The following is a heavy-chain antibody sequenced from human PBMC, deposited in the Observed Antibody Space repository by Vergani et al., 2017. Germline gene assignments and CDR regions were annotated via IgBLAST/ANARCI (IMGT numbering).Heavy chain of an antibody. CDR2: INPSGGHT. J-gene: IGHJ4*02. CDR1: GYTFSNYY. Sequence: QVQVVQSGAEVKKSGASVKVSCKTSGYTFSNYYMHWVRQAPGQGLAWMGIINPSGGHTNYAQKFQGRVTMTRDTFTSTVYMEVSSLRSEDTAIYYCARWDYGILTGYRYWGQGTLVTVSA. V-gene: IGHV1-46*03. D-gene: IGHD3-9*01. CDR3: ARWDYGILTGYRY.